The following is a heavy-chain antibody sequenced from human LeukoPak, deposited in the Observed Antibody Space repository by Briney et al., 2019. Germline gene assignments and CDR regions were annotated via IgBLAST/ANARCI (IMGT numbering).Heavy chain of an antibody. Sequence: GGSLRLSCAASGFTFSNYNMSWVRQAPGKGLEWVSFISGGTTSTIYYADSVKGRFTIYRDNAKKSLYLQSKSTRDEATAEYYWVSKLLAVAWDVWGQGTMVTVSS. CDR2: ISGGTTSTI. CDR1: GFTFSNYN. CDR3: VSKLLAVAWDV. V-gene: IGHV3-48*02. J-gene: IGHJ3*01. D-gene: IGHD1-26*01.